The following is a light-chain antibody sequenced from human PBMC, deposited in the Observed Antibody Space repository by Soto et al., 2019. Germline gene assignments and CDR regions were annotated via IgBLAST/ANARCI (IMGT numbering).Light chain of an antibody. V-gene: IGKV3-11*01. CDR3: QQRSIWPPFS. J-gene: IGKJ3*01. CDR2: DAS. Sequence: EVVLTQSPATLSLSPGDRATLSCRARQRISTYLAWYQQKPGHAPRLLIYDASNMATGIPARFSGGGSGTDFPRTISILEPEDFAVYFSQQRSIWPPFSFGPGTKVDIQ. CDR1: QRISTY.